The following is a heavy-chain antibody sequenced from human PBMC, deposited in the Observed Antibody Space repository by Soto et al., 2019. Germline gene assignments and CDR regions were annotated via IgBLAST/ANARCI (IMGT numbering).Heavy chain of an antibody. D-gene: IGHD3-10*01. CDR3: ARVREGSGPLLYYYYYMDV. Sequence: QVQLQESGPGLVKPSQTLSLTCTVSGGSISSGGYYWSWIRQHPGKGLEWIGYIYYSGSTYYNPSLKSRVTISVDTSKNQFSLKLSSVTAADTAVYYCARVREGSGPLLYYYYYMDVWGKGTTVTVSS. J-gene: IGHJ6*03. CDR1: GGSISSGGYY. V-gene: IGHV4-31*03. CDR2: IYYSGST.